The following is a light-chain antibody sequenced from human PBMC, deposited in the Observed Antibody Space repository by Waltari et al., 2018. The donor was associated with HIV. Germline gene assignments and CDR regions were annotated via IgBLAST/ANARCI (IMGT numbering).Light chain of an antibody. CDR3: QQYKKYFT. J-gene: IGKJ2*01. CDR1: ESVSGW. Sequence: DIQMTQSPSTLSSSVGDRVPITCRANESVSGWLAWYQHKPGKAPKLLIYRASRLQSGVPSRFSGSGSETEFTLTISSLQPDDFATYYCQQYKKYFTFGQGTKLDIK. V-gene: IGKV1-5*03. CDR2: RAS.